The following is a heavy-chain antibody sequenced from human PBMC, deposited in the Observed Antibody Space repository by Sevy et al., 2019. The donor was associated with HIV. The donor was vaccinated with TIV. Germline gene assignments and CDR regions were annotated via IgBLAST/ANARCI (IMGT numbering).Heavy chain of an antibody. CDR3: AKRRQVCYNSGCTKGDY. CDR2: ISGSGGST. Sequence: GGSLRLSCAASGFTFSSYAMSWVRQAPGKGLEWVSAISGSGGSTYYADSVKGRFTISRDNSKNTLYLQMNSLRAEDTAVYYCAKRRQVCYNSGCTKGDYWGQGTLVTVSS. V-gene: IGHV3-23*01. CDR1: GFTFSSYA. J-gene: IGHJ4*02. D-gene: IGHD6-19*01.